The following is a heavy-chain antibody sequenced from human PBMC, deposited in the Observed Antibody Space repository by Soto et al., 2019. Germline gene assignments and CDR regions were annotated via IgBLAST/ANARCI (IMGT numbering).Heavy chain of an antibody. D-gene: IGHD3-22*01. J-gene: IGHJ6*02. CDR3: ARYVYESRDYSPWDSGMEA. CDR2: IYWDDDK. V-gene: IGHV2-5*02. Sequence: QITLKESGPTLMKPTQTLTLTCTLSGFSLSTSGVGVGWIRQTPEKALEWLALIYWDDDKRYSPSLMSTLTLTTDTSKHQVVLTMTNKDAVYTATYSCARYVYESRDYSPWDSGMEAWGQGITDTVSS. CDR1: GFSLSTSGVG.